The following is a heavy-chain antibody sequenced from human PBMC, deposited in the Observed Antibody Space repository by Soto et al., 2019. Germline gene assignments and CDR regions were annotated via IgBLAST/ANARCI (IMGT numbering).Heavy chain of an antibody. V-gene: IGHV1-69*01. D-gene: IGHD4-4*01. CDR1: GGTFSSYA. J-gene: IGHJ6*02. CDR2: IIPIFGTA. Sequence: QVQLVQSGAEVKKPGSAVKVSCKASGGTFSSYAISWVRQAPGQGLEWMGGIIPIFGTANYAQKFRGRVTITADESTSTAYMELSSMRSEDTAVYYCARGSYSNYASDYYYGMDVWGQGTTVTVSS. CDR3: ARGSYSNYASDYYYGMDV.